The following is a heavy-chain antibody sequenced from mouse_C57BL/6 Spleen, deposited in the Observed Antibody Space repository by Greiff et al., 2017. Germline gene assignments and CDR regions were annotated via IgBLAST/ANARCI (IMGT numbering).Heavy chain of an antibody. J-gene: IGHJ4*01. D-gene: IGHD1-1*01. CDR2: INPNNGGT. Sequence: EVQLQQSGPELVKPGASVKMSCKASGYTFTDYNMHWVKQSHGKSLEWIGYINPNNGGTSYNQKFKGKATLTVNKSSSTAYMELRSLTAEDSAVYYCAREDYGSSYVDYWGQGTSVTVSS. CDR3: AREDYGSSYVDY. V-gene: IGHV1-22*01. CDR1: GYTFTDYN.